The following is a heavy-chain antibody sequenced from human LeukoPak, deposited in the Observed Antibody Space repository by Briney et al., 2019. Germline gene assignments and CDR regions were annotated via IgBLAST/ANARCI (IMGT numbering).Heavy chain of an antibody. V-gene: IGHV3-74*01. CDR3: VRDFRSADY. J-gene: IGHJ4*02. CDR2: ICPDGTVT. CDR1: GFTFSSYG. Sequence: PGGSLRLSCAASGFTFSSYGMHWVRQIPGKGLVWVSRICPDGTVTNYADSVKGRFTISRDNAKNMVFLQMNSLRADDTAVYYCVRDFRSADYWGQGILVTVSS.